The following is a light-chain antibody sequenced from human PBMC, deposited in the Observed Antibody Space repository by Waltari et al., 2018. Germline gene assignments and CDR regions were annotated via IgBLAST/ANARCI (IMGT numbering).Light chain of an antibody. CDR3: QSADSSGTYV. Sequence: SYELTQPPSVSVSPGQTARITCSGDALPKQYAYWYQQKPGQAHVLVILKTSERPSWIPMRFSGSSSGTTVTLTISGVQAEDEADYYCQSADSSGTYVFGTGTKVTVL. CDR1: ALPKQY. CDR2: KTS. J-gene: IGLJ1*01. V-gene: IGLV3-25*03.